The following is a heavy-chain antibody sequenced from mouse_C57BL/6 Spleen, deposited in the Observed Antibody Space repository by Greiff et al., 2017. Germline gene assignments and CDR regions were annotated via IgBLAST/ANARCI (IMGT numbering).Heavy chain of an antibody. J-gene: IGHJ1*03. CDR1: GYTFTSYW. V-gene: IGHV1-55*01. CDR2: IYPGSGST. CDR3: ARPSYSVGYFDV. D-gene: IGHD2-10*01. Sequence: QVQLQQPGAELVKPGASVKMSCKASGYTFTSYWITWVKQRPGQGLAWIGDIYPGSGSTTYNEKFKSKATLTVDTSSSTAYMQLSSLTSEDSAVYYCARPSYSVGYFDVWGTGTTVTVSS.